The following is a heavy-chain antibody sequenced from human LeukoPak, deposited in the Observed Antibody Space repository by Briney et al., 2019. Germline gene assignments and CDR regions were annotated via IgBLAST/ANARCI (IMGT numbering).Heavy chain of an antibody. CDR2: ISGSGGST. J-gene: IGHJ4*02. V-gene: IGHV3-23*01. CDR1: GFTFSSNV. CDR3: AKGVSGWYVHD. D-gene: IGHD1-26*01. Sequence: GGSLRLSCEASGFTFSSNVMSWVRQAPGEGLQWVSGISGSGGSTYYADPAKGRFTISRDNSKNTLYLQMNSLRAEDTAVYYCAKGVSGWYVHDWGQGTLVTVSS.